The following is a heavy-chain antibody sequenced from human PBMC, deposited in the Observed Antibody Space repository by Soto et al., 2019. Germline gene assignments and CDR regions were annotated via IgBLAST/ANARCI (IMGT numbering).Heavy chain of an antibody. J-gene: IGHJ6*03. CDR1: GYSFTSYW. D-gene: IGHD3-3*01. Sequence: GESLKISCKGSGYSFTSYWIGWVRQMPGKGLEWMGIIYPGDSDTRYSPSFQGQVTISADKSISTAYLQWSSLKASDTAMYYCARQHDFWSGYYYYYYMDVWGKGTTVTVSS. CDR2: IYPGDSDT. V-gene: IGHV5-51*01. CDR3: ARQHDFWSGYYYYYYMDV.